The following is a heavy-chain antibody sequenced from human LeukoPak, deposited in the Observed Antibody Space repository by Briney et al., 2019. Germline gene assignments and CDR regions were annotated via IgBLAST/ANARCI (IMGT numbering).Heavy chain of an antibody. CDR2: ISGSGGST. CDR3: AKDLSNYYDSSGYLAAYFDY. CDR1: GSTFSSYV. J-gene: IGHJ4*02. V-gene: IGHV3-23*01. Sequence: HTGGSLRLSCVGSGSTFSSYVMNWVRQTPGKGLEWVSSISGSGGSTYYADSVKGRFTIPRDNSKNTLYLQMNSLRAEDTAVYYCAKDLSNYYDSSGYLAAYFDYWGQGTLVTVSS. D-gene: IGHD3-22*01.